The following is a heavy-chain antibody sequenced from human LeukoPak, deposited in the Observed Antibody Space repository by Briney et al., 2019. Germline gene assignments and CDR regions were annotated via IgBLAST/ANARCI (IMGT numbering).Heavy chain of an antibody. J-gene: IGHJ4*02. Sequence: SETLSLTCAVYGGSFSGYYWSWIRQPPGKGLEWIGEINHSGSTNYNPSLKSRVTISVDTSKNQFSLKLSSVTAVDTAVYYCARHGYNHGDYWGQGTLVTVSS. V-gene: IGHV4-34*01. CDR2: INHSGST. D-gene: IGHD5-24*01. CDR3: ARHGYNHGDY. CDR1: GGSFSGYY.